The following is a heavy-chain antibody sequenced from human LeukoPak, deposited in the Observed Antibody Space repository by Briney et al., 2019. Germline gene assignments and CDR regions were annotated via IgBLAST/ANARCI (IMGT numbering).Heavy chain of an antibody. CDR1: GFTFSIYA. Sequence: GGSLRLSCAASGFTFSIYAMHWVRPAPGKGLGWVAVISYDGSNKYYADSVKGRFTISRDNSKNTLYLQMNSLRAEDTAVYYCARLKWLRDVTGAFDIWGQGTMVTVSS. V-gene: IGHV3-30*01. CDR3: ARLKWLRDVTGAFDI. CDR2: ISYDGSNK. J-gene: IGHJ3*02. D-gene: IGHD5-12*01.